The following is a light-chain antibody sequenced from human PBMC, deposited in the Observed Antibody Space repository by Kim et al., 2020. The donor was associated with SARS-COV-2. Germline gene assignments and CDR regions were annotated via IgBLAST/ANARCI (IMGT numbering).Light chain of an antibody. V-gene: IGLV1-40*01. CDR3: QSYDSSLSVV. Sequence: GQKLPISCPGSSSNTGASYGVPWYPQLPGTAPQLLIYGNSNRPSGVPDRFSGSKSGTSASLAITGLQAEDEADYYCQSYDSSLSVVFGGGTQLTV. J-gene: IGLJ2*01. CDR2: GNS. CDR1: SSNTGASYG.